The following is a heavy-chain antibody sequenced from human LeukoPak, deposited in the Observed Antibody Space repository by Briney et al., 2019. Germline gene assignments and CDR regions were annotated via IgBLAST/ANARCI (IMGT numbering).Heavy chain of an antibody. J-gene: IGHJ2*01. CDR1: EFTLKDYW. Sequence: PGGSLRLSCEASEFTLKDYWMHWVRQGPGKGLVWVSRINSDGSSASYADSVKGRFTISRDNAKNTLYLQMNSLRAEDTAVYYCARGSPTSNSRYFDLWGRGTLVTVSS. V-gene: IGHV3-74*01. D-gene: IGHD4-11*01. CDR2: INSDGSSA. CDR3: ARGSPTSNSRYFDL.